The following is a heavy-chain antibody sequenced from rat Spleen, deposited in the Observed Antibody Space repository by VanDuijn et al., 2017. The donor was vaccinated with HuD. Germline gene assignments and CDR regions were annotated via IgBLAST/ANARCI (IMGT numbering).Heavy chain of an antibody. Sequence: EVQLVESGGGLVQPGRSLKLSCAASGFTFSDYYMAWVRQAPTKGLEWVATISSSGGNTYYRDSVKGRFTISRDNAKSTLYLQMNSLRSEDTATYYCTRWDYWGQGVMVTVSS. V-gene: IGHV5-25*01. CDR1: GFTFSDYY. CDR3: TRWDY. CDR2: ISSSGGNT. J-gene: IGHJ2*01.